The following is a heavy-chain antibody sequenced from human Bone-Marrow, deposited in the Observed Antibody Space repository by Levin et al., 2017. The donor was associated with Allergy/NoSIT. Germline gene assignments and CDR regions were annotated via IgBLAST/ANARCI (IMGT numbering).Heavy chain of an antibody. CDR1: GFIFSNYG. CDR3: AKDSSGFYYGSLF. V-gene: IGHV3-30*18. CDR2: LSFDGSNE. J-gene: IGHJ4*02. Sequence: GESLKISCAASGFIFSNYGMHWVRQAPGKGLEWVAVLSFDGSNEYYADSVKGRVTISRDNSKNTLYLQMNSLGAEDTAVYYCAKDSSGFYYGSLFWGQGTLVTVSS. D-gene: IGHD3-22*01.